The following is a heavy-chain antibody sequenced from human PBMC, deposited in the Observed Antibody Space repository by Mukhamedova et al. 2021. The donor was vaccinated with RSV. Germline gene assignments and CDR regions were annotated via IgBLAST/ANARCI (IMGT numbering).Heavy chain of an antibody. CDR1: G. V-gene: IGHV1-18*01. J-gene: IGHJ4*02. Sequence: GISWVRQAPGQGLEWMGWISAYNGNTNYAQKLQGRVTMTTDTSTSTAYMEPRSLRSDDTAVYYCARDGSSWHLDYWGQGTLVTVSS. CDR2: ISAYNGNT. CDR3: ARDGSSWHLDY. D-gene: IGHD6-13*01.